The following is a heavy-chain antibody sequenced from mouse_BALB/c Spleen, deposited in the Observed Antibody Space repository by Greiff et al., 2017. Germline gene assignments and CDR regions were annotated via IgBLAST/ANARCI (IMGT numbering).Heavy chain of an antibody. CDR2: INPSNGGT. V-gene: IGHV1S81*02. Sequence: VQGVESGAELVKPGASVKLSCKASGYTFTSYYMYWVKQRPGQGLEWIGEINPSNGGTNFNEKFKSKATLTVDKSSSTAYMQLSSLTSEDSAVYYCTRAALPYAMDYWGQGTSVTVSS. CDR3: TRAALPYAMDY. J-gene: IGHJ4*01. CDR1: GYTFTSYY.